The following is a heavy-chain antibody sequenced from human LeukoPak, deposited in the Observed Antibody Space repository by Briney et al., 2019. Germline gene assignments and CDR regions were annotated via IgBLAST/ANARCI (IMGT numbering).Heavy chain of an antibody. CDR2: IYTSGST. J-gene: IGHJ3*02. V-gene: IGHV4-4*07. D-gene: IGHD2-2*01. Sequence: PSETLSLTCTVSGGSISSYYWSWIRQPAGKGLEWIGRIYTSGSTNYNPSLKSRVTMSVDTSKNQFSLKLSSVTAADTAVYYCARGLCSSTSCYDQDAFDIWGQGTMVTVSS. CDR1: GGSISSYY. CDR3: ARGLCSSTSCYDQDAFDI.